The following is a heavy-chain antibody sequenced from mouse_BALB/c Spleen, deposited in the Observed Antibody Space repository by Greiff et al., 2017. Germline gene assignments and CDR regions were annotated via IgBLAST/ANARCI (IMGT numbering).Heavy chain of an antibody. J-gene: IGHJ4*01. D-gene: IGHD1-2*01. CDR2: IYPGNSYT. CDR3: RRRNTAAMDY. Sequence: VQLHQSGTVLARPGASVKLSCKASGYTFTSYCMHWVKQRPGQGLEWIGAIYPGNSYTSYTQKFKGKSTLTAVTSTSTAYMELSSLTNEDSAVYYCRRRNTAAMDYGGQGTSVTVAS. CDR1: GYTFTSYC. V-gene: IGHV1-5*01.